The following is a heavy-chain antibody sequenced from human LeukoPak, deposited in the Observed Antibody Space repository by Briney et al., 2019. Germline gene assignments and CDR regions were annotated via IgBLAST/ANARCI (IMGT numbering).Heavy chain of an antibody. CDR3: ARDSIAPGYSGYDLVY. V-gene: IGHV3-66*01. Sequence: GGSLRLSCAASGFTVSSNYMSWVRQAPGKGLEWVSVIYSGGSTYYADSVKGRFTISRDNSKNTLYLQMNSLRAEDTAVYYCARDSIAPGYSGYDLVYWGQGTLVTVSS. CDR2: IYSGGST. D-gene: IGHD5-12*01. CDR1: GFTVSSNY. J-gene: IGHJ4*02.